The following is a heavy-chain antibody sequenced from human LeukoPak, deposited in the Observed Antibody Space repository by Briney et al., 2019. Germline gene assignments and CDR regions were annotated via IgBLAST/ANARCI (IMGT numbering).Heavy chain of an antibody. D-gene: IGHD2-15*01. CDR2: ISGSGGST. Sequence: PGGSLRLSCAASGFTFSSYAMSWVRQAPGKGLEWVSAISGSGGSTYYADSVKGRFTISRDNSKNTLYLQMNSLRAEDTAVYYCAKVIDVVVAAESPIDYWGQGTLVTVSS. J-gene: IGHJ4*02. CDR1: GFTFSSYA. V-gene: IGHV3-23*01. CDR3: AKVIDVVVAAESPIDY.